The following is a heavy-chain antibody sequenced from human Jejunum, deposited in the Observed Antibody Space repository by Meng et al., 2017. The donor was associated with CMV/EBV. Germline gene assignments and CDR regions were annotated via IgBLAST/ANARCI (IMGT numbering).Heavy chain of an antibody. CDR3: ARRSATSTHFYFDS. CDR1: GYSFTSYY. Sequence: GYSFTSYYIHWVRLAPGQGLEWMGLMNPSGGYTSYAQKFGGRVTMTADTSTSTIYLDVTRLTSEDTATYYCARRSATSTHFYFDSWGQGTLVTVSS. V-gene: IGHV1-46*01. D-gene: IGHD3-3*02. CDR2: MNPSGGYT. J-gene: IGHJ4*02.